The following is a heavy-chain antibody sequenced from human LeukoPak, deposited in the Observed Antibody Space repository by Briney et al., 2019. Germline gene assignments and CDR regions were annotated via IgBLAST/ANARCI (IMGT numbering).Heavy chain of an antibody. D-gene: IGHD2-2*01. J-gene: IGHJ5*02. Sequence: GGSLRLSCAASGFTFSSYAMSWVRQAPGKGLEWVSAISGSGGSTYYADSVKGRFSISRDNSKNTLYLQMNSLRAEDTAVYYCAKVGVVVPAGDFDPWGQGTLVTVSS. CDR2: ISGSGGST. CDR3: AKVGVVVPAGDFDP. CDR1: GFTFSSYA. V-gene: IGHV3-23*01.